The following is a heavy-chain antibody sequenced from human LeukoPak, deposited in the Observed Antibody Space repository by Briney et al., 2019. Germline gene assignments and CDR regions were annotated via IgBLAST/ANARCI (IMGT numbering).Heavy chain of an antibody. CDR1: GFTFSSYG. CDR3: AELGITMIGGV. D-gene: IGHD3-10*02. V-gene: IGHV3-23*01. Sequence: PGGSLRLSCAVSGFTFSSYGMSWVRQAPGKGLEWVSAISGSGYSAYYADSVKGRFTISRDNSKNSLYLQMNSLRAEDTAVYYCAELGITMIGGVWGKGTTVTISS. J-gene: IGHJ6*04. CDR2: ISGSGYSA.